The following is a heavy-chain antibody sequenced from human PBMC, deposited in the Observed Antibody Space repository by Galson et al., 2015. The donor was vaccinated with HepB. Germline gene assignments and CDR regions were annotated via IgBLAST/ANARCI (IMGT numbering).Heavy chain of an antibody. V-gene: IGHV3-30-3*01. J-gene: IGHJ4*02. Sequence: SLRLSCAASGFTFSSYAMHWVRQAPGKGLEWVAVISYDGSNKYYADSVKGRFTISRDNSKNTLYLQMNSLRAEDTAVYYCARAQGVVIAAYFDYWGQGTLVTVSS. CDR1: GFTFSSYA. CDR3: ARAQGVVIAAYFDY. CDR2: ISYDGSNK. D-gene: IGHD2-21*01.